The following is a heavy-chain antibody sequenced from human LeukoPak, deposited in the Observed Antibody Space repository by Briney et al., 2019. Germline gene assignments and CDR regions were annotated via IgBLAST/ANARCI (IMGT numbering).Heavy chain of an antibody. CDR2: ISYDGSNI. J-gene: IGHJ6*02. V-gene: IGHV3-30-3*01. CDR3: ARDEAYYDFWSGYYRYYGMDV. D-gene: IGHD3-3*01. Sequence: GTSLRLSCAASGFMLSSFPMHWVRQAPGKGLEWVALISYDGSNIYYADSVKGRFTISRDNSKNTLYLQMSSLRAEDTAVYYCARDEAYYDFWSGYYRYYGMDVWGQGTTVTVSS. CDR1: GFMLSSFP.